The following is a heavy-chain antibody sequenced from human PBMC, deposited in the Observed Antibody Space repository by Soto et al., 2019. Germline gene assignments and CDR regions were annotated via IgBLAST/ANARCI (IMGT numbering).Heavy chain of an antibody. CDR2: ISYDGSNK. CDR1: GFTFSSYG. Sequence: PGGSLRLSCAASGFTFSSYGMHWVRQAPGKGLEWVAVISYDGSNKYYADSVKGRFTISRDNSKNTLYLQMNSLRAEDTAVYYCAKSDYYDSSGYAYWGQGTLVTVSS. CDR3: AKSDYYDSSGYAY. J-gene: IGHJ4*02. D-gene: IGHD3-22*01. V-gene: IGHV3-30*18.